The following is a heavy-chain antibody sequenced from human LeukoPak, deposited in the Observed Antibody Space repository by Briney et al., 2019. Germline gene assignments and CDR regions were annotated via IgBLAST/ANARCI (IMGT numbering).Heavy chain of an antibody. CDR3: ARLQGGATTSRFTLFGYYYMDV. V-gene: IGHV5-51*01. CDR2: IYPGDSDT. Sequence: GESLKISCKGSGYSFTSYWIGWVRQMPGKGLEWMGIIYPGDSDTRYSPSFQGQVTISADKSISTAYLQWSSLKASDTAMYYCARLQGGATTSRFTLFGYYYMDVWGKGTTVTVSS. D-gene: IGHD1-26*01. CDR1: GYSFTSYW. J-gene: IGHJ6*03.